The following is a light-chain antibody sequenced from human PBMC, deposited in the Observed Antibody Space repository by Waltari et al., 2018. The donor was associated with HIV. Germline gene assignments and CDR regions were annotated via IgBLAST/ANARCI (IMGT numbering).Light chain of an antibody. V-gene: IGKV3-11*01. CDR2: DAS. Sequence: EIVLTQSPATLSLSPGEIATLSCRASQSVSSYLAWYQQKPGQAPRLLIYDASNRATGIPARFSGSGSGTAFTLTISSLEPEDFAVYYCQQRSNWPPWTFGQGTKVEIK. CDR3: QQRSNWPPWT. CDR1: QSVSSY. J-gene: IGKJ1*01.